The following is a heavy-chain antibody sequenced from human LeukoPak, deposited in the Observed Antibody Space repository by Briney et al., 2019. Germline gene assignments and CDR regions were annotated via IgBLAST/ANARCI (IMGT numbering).Heavy chain of an antibody. CDR1: GGSISSSSYY. D-gene: IGHD1-26*01. CDR2: IYYSGST. CDR3: ARILIGVGALDY. V-gene: IGHV4-39*07. J-gene: IGHJ4*02. Sequence: SETLSLTCTVSGGSISSSSYYWGWIRQPPGKGLEWIGSIYYSGSTYYNPSLKSRVTISLDTSKNQFSLKLRSVTAADTAVYYCARILIGVGALDYWGQGTLVTVSS.